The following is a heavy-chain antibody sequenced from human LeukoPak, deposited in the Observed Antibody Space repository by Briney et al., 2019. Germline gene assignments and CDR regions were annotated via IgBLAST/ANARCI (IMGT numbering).Heavy chain of an antibody. D-gene: IGHD6-19*01. V-gene: IGHV4-59*01. J-gene: IGHJ4*02. CDR1: GGSISSYY. CDR3: ACQKYSNGWYYFDY. CDR2: IYYSGST. Sequence: PSETLSLTCTVSGGSISSYYWSWIRQPPGKGLEWIGYIYYSGSTNYNPSLKSRVTISVDTSKNQFSLKLSSVTAADTAVYYCACQKYSNGWYYFDYWGQGTLVTVSS.